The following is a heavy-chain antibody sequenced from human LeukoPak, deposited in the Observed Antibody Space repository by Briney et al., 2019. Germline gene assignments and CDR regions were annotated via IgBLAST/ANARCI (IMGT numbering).Heavy chain of an antibody. CDR2: IKPDSGGT. Sequence: ASVKVSCKASGYTFTAYYIHWVRQAPGQGLEWMGRIKPDSGGTYYAQSSHGRVTMTRDTSISTAYMELSRLKSDDTAVYYCTRDAPTYGDLPDYWGQGTLVTVSS. J-gene: IGHJ4*02. CDR1: GYTFTAYY. CDR3: TRDAPTYGDLPDY. V-gene: IGHV1-2*06. D-gene: IGHD4-17*01.